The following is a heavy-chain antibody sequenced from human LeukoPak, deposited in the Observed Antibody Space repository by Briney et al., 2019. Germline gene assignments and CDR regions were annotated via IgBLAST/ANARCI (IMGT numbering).Heavy chain of an antibody. CDR2: ISYDGSNK. D-gene: IGHD3-3*01. Sequence: PGRSLRLSCAASGFTFSSYAMHWVRQAPGKGLEWVAVISYDGSNKYYADSVKGRFTISRDNSKNTLYLQMNSLRAEDTAVYYCAKLLEYYDFWSGPDYWGQGTLVTVSS. J-gene: IGHJ4*02. CDR1: GFTFSSYA. CDR3: AKLLEYYDFWSGPDY. V-gene: IGHV3-30-3*02.